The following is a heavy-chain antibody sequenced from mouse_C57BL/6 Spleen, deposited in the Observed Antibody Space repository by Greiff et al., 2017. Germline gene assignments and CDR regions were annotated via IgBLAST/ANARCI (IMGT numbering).Heavy chain of an antibody. CDR3: ARERYYGSSYVWFAY. V-gene: IGHV5-16*01. CDR2: INYDGSST. Sequence: EVQLVESEGGLVQPGSSMKLSCTASGFTFSDYYMAWVRQVPEKGLEWVANINYDGSSTYYLDSLKSRFIISRDNAKNILYLQMSSLKSEDTATYYGARERYYGSSYVWFAYWGQGTLVTVSA. J-gene: IGHJ3*01. D-gene: IGHD1-1*01. CDR1: GFTFSDYY.